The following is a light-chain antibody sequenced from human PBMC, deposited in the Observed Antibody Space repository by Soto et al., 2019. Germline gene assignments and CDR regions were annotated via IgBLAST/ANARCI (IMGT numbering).Light chain of an antibody. J-gene: IGKJ2*01. CDR3: QQYNSYSEYT. Sequence: DIQMTQSPSTLSASVGERVTITCWASQSISSWLAWYQQKPGKAPKLLIYDASSLESGVPSRFSGSGSGTEFTLTISSLQPDDFATHYCQQYNSYSEYTFGQGTKLEIK. CDR2: DAS. V-gene: IGKV1-5*01. CDR1: QSISSW.